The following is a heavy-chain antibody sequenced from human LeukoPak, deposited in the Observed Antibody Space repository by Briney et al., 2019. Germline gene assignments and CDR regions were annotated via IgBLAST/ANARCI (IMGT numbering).Heavy chain of an antibody. CDR1: GYTFTSYY. J-gene: IGHJ5*02. V-gene: IGHV1-46*01. Sequence: GASVKVSCKASGYTFTSYYMHWVRQAPGQGLEWMGTINPSGGSTSYAQKFQGRVTMTRDMSTSTVYMELSSLRSEDTAVYYCARGGGGSYSANWFDPWGQGTLVTVSS. CDR2: INPSGGST. CDR3: ARGGGGSYSANWFDP. D-gene: IGHD1-26*01.